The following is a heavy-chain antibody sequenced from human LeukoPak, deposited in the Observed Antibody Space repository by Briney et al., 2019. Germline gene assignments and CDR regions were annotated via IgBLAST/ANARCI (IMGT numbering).Heavy chain of an antibody. J-gene: IGHJ1*01. Sequence: SVKVSCKASGGTFSSYAISWVRQAPGQGLEWMGRNIPILDVTDYAQKFQGKVTITADKSTSTVYMEVSSLRFEDTAVYYCAALSYSSWGQGTLVTVSS. CDR1: GGTFSSYA. V-gene: IGHV1-69*04. CDR3: AALSYSS. D-gene: IGHD6-13*01. CDR2: NIPILDVT.